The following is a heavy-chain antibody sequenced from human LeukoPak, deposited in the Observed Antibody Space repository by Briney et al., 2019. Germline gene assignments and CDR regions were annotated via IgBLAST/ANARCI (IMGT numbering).Heavy chain of an antibody. Sequence: GGSLRLSCAASGFTFSSYGMHWVRQAPGKGLEWVAFIRYDGSNKYYADSVKGRFTISRDNSKNTLYLQMNSLRAEDTAVYYCASSYYDFWSGYRHFDYWGQGTLVTVSS. J-gene: IGHJ4*02. CDR3: ASSYYDFWSGYRHFDY. D-gene: IGHD3-3*01. V-gene: IGHV3-30*02. CDR1: GFTFSSYG. CDR2: IRYDGSNK.